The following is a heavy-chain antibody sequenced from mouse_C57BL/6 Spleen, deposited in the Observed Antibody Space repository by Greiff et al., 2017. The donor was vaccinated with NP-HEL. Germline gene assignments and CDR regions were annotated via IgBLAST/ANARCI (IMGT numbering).Heavy chain of an antibody. Sequence: LVESGAELVKPGASVKLSCKASGYTFTEYTIHWVKQRSGQGLEWIGWFYPGSGSIKYNEKFKDKATLPVDKSSSTVYMELSRLTSEDSAVYFCARHEEGGPEGAWFAYWGQGTLVTVSA. CDR2: FYPGSGSI. D-gene: IGHD1-1*02. J-gene: IGHJ3*01. V-gene: IGHV1-62-2*01. CDR3: ARHEEGGPEGAWFAY. CDR1: GYTFTEYT.